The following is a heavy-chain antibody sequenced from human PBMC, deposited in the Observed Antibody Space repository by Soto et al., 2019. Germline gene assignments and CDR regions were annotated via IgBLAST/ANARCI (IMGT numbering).Heavy chain of an antibody. CDR3: ARGLTDAGDFDY. J-gene: IGHJ4*02. Sequence: SETLSLTCAVSGGSFSGYYWSWIRQPPGKGLEWIGEINHSGSTNYNPSLKSRVTISVDTSKNQFSLKLSSVTAADTAVYYCARGLTDAGDFDYWGQGTLVTVSS. CDR1: GGSFSGYY. D-gene: IGHD7-27*01. V-gene: IGHV4-34*01. CDR2: INHSGST.